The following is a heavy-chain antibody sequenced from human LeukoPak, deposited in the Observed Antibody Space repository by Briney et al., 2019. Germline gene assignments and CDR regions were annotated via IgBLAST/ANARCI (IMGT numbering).Heavy chain of an antibody. J-gene: IGHJ4*02. V-gene: IGHV1-2*02. Sequence: ASVKVSCKASGNTFTGYYMHWVRQAPGQGLEWMGWINPNSGGTNYAQKFQGRVTMTRDTSISTAYMELSRLKSDDTAVYYCAREETSIITRPWYWGQGTLVTVSS. D-gene: IGHD6-6*01. CDR3: AREETSIITRPWY. CDR2: INPNSGGT. CDR1: GNTFTGYY.